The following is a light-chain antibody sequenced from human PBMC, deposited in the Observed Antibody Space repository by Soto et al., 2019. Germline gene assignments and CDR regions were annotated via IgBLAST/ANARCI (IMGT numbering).Light chain of an antibody. CDR3: YRSYSTPLT. Sequence: DRQRNECPSWRSPYLGDRITITCRASQSISSYLNWYQQKPGKAPKLLIYAASSLQSGVPSRFSGSGFGPDFALTLSSPQPAAFATYSLYRSYSTPLTFVQGTRLEIK. CDR1: QSISSY. J-gene: IGKJ5*01. V-gene: IGKV1-39*01. CDR2: AAS.